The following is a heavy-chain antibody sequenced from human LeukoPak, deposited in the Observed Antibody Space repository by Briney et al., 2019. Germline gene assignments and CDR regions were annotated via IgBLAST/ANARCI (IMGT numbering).Heavy chain of an antibody. CDR1: GGSISSSSYY. Sequence: SETLSLTCTVSGGSISSSSYYWGWIRQPPGKGLEWIGSIYYSGSTYYNPSLKSRVTISVDTSKNQFSLKLGSVTAADTAVYYCARGSPSYYYDSSGYPFVLGTTLDYWGQGTLVTVSS. CDR3: ARGSPSYYYDSSGYPFVLGTTLDY. J-gene: IGHJ4*02. CDR2: IYYSGST. D-gene: IGHD3-22*01. V-gene: IGHV4-39*07.